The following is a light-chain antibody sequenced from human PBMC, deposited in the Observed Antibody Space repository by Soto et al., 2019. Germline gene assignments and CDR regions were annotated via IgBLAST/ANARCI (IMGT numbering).Light chain of an antibody. CDR1: QSVSIND. V-gene: IGKV3-20*01. CDR2: GAS. J-gene: IGKJ1*01. CDR3: RRDGRSAWT. Sequence: EIVLTQSPGTLSLSPGERATLSCRASQSVSINDLAWYQQKPGQAPRLLIYGASVRATGIPDRFSGSGSGRDFGLAITRLEPEDFAVYDCRRDGRSAWTFGGGAKVEVQ.